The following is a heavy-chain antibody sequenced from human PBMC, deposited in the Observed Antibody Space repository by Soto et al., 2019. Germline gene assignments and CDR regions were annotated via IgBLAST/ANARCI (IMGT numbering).Heavy chain of an antibody. CDR2: INAGNGNT. V-gene: IGHV1-3*01. Sequence: ASVKVSCKASGYTFTSYAMHWVRQAPGQRLEWMGWINAGNGNTKYSQKFQGRVTITRDTSASTAYMELSSLRSEDTAVYYCARDFSHYYGSGSYYFDYWGQGTLVTVSS. CDR3: ARDFSHYYGSGSYYFDY. J-gene: IGHJ4*02. CDR1: GYTFTSYA. D-gene: IGHD3-10*01.